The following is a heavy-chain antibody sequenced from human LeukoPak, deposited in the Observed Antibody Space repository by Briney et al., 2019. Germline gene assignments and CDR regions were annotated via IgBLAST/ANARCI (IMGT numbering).Heavy chain of an antibody. CDR1: DYSISSGYY. CDR3: ARHPNQLERHWFDP. Sequence: PSETLSLTCTVSDYSISSGYYWGWIRQPPGKGLEWIGSIYHSGSTYYNPSLKSRVTISVDTSKNQFSLKLSSVTAADTAVYYRARHPNQLERHWFDPWGQGTLVTVSS. CDR2: IYHSGST. D-gene: IGHD1-1*01. J-gene: IGHJ5*02. V-gene: IGHV4-38-2*02.